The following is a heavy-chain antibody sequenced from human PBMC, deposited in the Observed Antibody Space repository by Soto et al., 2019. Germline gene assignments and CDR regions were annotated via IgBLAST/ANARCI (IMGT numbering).Heavy chain of an antibody. CDR2: ISGSGGST. CDR1: GFTFSIYA. CDR3: ARVGCRGGSCSSRGDFYYGMDV. Sequence: GGSLRLSCAASGFTFSIYAMSWVRQAPGKGLEWVSTISGSGGSTYYADSVKGRFTISRDNSKNTLFLQMNSLRAEDTAVYYCARVGCRGGSCSSRGDFYYGMDVWGQGTTVTVSS. D-gene: IGHD2-15*01. J-gene: IGHJ6*02. V-gene: IGHV3-23*01.